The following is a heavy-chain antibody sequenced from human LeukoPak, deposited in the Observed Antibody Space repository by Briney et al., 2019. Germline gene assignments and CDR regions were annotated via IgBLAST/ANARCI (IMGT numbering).Heavy chain of an antibody. J-gene: IGHJ4*02. CDR3: ATDGIPGATTTLDY. D-gene: IGHD1-26*01. CDR2: FDPEDGET. CDR1: GITLNDLS. V-gene: IGHV1-24*01. Sequence: ASVRVSCKVSGITLNDLSIQWVRQAPGKGLEWMGGFDPEDGETIYAPKFQARVTMTQDTYEDTAYMELCSLRSEDTAVYYCATDGIPGATTTLDYWGQGTLVTVSS.